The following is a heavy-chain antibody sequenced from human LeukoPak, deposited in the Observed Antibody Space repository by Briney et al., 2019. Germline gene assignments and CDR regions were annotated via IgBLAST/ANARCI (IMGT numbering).Heavy chain of an antibody. Sequence: ASVKVSCKASGYTFTGYYMHWVRQAPGQGLEWMGWINPNSGGTNYAQKFQGRVTMTRDTSISTAYMELSRLRSDDTAVYYCARGGRDLTLRYFDWSFDYWGQGTLVTISS. D-gene: IGHD3-9*01. CDR2: INPNSGGT. J-gene: IGHJ4*02. CDR3: ARGGRDLTLRYFDWSFDY. CDR1: GYTFTGYY. V-gene: IGHV1-2*02.